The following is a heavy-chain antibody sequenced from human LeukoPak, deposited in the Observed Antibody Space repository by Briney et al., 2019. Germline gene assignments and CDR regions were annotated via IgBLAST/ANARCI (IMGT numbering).Heavy chain of an antibody. J-gene: IGHJ4*02. CDR2: INPNSGGT. CDR1: GYTFTGYY. D-gene: IGHD5-18*01. CDR3: ARGGYSYGYYYFDY. V-gene: IGHV1-2*06. Sequence: ASVKVSCKASGYTFTGYYMHWVRQAPGQGLEWMGRINPNSGGTNYAQKFQGRVTMTRDTSISTAYMELSRLRSDDTAVYYCARGGYSYGYYYFDYWGQGTLVTVSS.